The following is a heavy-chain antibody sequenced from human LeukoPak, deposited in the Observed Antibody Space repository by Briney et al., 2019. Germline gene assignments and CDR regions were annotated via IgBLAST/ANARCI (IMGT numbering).Heavy chain of an antibody. CDR2: IYYSGST. CDR3: ARQLTRGYSYGYFDY. V-gene: IGHV4-39*01. D-gene: IGHD5-18*01. J-gene: IGHJ4*02. Sequence: KPSETLSLTCSVSGGSISSSSYYWGWIRQPPGKGLEWIGSIYYSGSTYYNPSLKSRVTISVDTSKNQFSLKLSSVTAADTAVYYCARQLTRGYSYGYFDYWGQGTLVTVSS. CDR1: GGSISSSSYY.